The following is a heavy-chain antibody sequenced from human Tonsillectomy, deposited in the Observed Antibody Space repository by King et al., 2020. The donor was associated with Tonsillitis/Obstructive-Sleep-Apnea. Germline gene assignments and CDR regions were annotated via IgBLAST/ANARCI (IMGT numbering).Heavy chain of an antibody. D-gene: IGHD6-19*01. V-gene: IGHV1-2*02. CDR3: ARGAANSRARWLAVAY. J-gene: IGHJ4*02. CDR2: INPNSGGI. CDR1: GYTFTGYY. Sequence: QLVQSGAEVKKPGASVKVSCKASGYTFTGYYMHWVRQAPGQGLEWMGWINPNSGGINYAQKFQGRVTMTRDTSISTAYMELSRLRSDDTAVYYCARGAANSRARWLAVAYWGQGTLVTVSS.